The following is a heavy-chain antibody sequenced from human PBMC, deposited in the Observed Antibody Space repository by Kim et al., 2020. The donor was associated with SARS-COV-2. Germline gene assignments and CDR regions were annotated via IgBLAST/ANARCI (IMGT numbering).Heavy chain of an antibody. CDR3: ARDRGGSTWSWVAFDY. J-gene: IGHJ4*02. V-gene: IGHV3-53*01. D-gene: IGHD6-13*01. Sequence: GGSLRLSCAASGFGVSDNYMNWVRQAPGKGLEWVSLIKSDGSTYYPDSVKGRFTISRDNSKNTLYLQMNSLRAEDTAVYFCARDRGGSTWSWVAFDYWGQGTRVTVYS. CDR2: IKSDGST. CDR1: GFGVSDNY.